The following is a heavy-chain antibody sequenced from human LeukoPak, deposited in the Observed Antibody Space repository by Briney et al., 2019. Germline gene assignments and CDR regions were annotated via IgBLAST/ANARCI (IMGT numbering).Heavy chain of an antibody. CDR3: ARHGSWGDYQFYFYMDV. Sequence: TGGSLRLSCEASGFTFGSFAMSWVRQAPGKGLEWLSGISASGHYIYNADSVKGRFTISRDNSKNTLYIEMNSLRAEDTAVYYCARHGSWGDYQFYFYMDVWGKGTTVTVSS. D-gene: IGHD2-2*01. V-gene: IGHV3-23*01. CDR1: GFTFGSFA. J-gene: IGHJ6*03. CDR2: ISASGHYI.